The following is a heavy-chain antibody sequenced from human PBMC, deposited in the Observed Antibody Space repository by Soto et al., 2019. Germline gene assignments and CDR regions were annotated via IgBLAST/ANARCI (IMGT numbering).Heavy chain of an antibody. J-gene: IGHJ4*02. CDR3: ARGETAMYGATGHFDY. Sequence: QVHLVESGGGLVKPGGSLRLSCAASGFTFTDFHMAWIRRAPGKGLEWVSNIIQSGGYEFYADSVKGRFTVSRDNAKNEVYLQMNSLRVEDTAVYYFARGETAMYGATGHFDYWGQGSLVTVSS. D-gene: IGHD3-10*02. V-gene: IGHV3-11*01. CDR1: GFTFTDFH. CDR2: IIQSGGYE.